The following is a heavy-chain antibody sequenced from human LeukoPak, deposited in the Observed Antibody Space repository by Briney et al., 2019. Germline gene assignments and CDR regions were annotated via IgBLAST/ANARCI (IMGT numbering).Heavy chain of an antibody. Sequence: GGSLRLSCAASGFIFSGFAMSWVRQAPGKGLEWVANIKQDGSEKYYVDSVKGRFTISRDNAKKSLYLQMNSLRAEDTAVYFCARDMIILQSWGQGTLVTVSS. CDR3: ARDMIILQS. V-gene: IGHV3-7*04. CDR2: IKQDGSEK. CDR1: GFIFSGFA. J-gene: IGHJ5*02. D-gene: IGHD3-16*01.